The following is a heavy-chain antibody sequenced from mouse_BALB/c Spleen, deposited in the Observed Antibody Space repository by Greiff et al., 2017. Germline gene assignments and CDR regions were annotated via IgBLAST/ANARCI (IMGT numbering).Heavy chain of an antibody. CDR3: ARNYDYDGDYAMDY. CDR1: GFTFSSFG. D-gene: IGHD2-4*01. V-gene: IGHV5-17*02. CDR2: ISSGSSTI. Sequence: EVKLVESGGGLVQPGGSRKLSCAASGFTFSSFGMHWVRQAPEKGLEWVAYISSGSSTIYYADTVKGRFTISRDNPKNTLFLQMTSLRSEDTAMYYCARNYDYDGDYAMDYWGQGTSVTVSS. J-gene: IGHJ4*01.